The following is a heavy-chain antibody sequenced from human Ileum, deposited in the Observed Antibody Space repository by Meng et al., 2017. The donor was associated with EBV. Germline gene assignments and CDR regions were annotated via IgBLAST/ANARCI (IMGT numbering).Heavy chain of an antibody. Sequence: QLPRQGSGPGLLHPSATLSLTCTVSGVSIDRSSANWGWIRQSPGKGLEWMGNIYYSGTTYYNPSLKSRVTISVDTSKNQFSLKLSSVTAADTAVYYCARGYSSGWYYFDSWGQGTLVTASS. CDR3: ARGYSSGWYYFDS. CDR1: GVSIDRSSAN. D-gene: IGHD6-19*01. V-gene: IGHV4-39*01. CDR2: IYYSGTT. J-gene: IGHJ4*02.